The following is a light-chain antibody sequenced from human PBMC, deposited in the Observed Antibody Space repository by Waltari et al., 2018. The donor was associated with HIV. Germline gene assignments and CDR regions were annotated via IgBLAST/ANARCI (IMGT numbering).Light chain of an antibody. Sequence: QSALTQPASVSGYPGQSLTISCTGTNSDVGGYNYVTRYQQCQGKTPKDLIYEVSNRPSGVSNRFSGSKSGNTASLTISGLQAEDEADYYCSSYITSSTQVVFGGGTKLTVL. V-gene: IGLV2-14*01. CDR1: NSDVGGYNY. CDR2: EVS. J-gene: IGLJ2*01. CDR3: SSYITSSTQVV.